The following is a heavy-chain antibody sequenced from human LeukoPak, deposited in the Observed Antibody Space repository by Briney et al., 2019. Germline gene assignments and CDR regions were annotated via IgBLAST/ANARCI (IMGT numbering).Heavy chain of an antibody. CDR3: ARVSQQLVRGGFDY. V-gene: IGHV4-38-2*01. J-gene: IGHJ4*02. CDR1: GSSISSGYY. CDR2: IYHSGST. D-gene: IGHD6-13*01. Sequence: SETLSLTCAVSGSSISSGYYWGWIRQPPGKGLEWIGSIYHSGSTYYNPSLKSRVTISVDTSKNQFSLKLSSVTAADSAVSYCARVSQQLVRGGFDYWGQGTLVTVSS.